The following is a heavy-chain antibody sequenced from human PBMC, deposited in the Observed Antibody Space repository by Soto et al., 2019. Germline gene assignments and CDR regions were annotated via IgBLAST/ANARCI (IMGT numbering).Heavy chain of an antibody. D-gene: IGHD2-2*01. J-gene: IGHJ5*02. V-gene: IGHV4-59*08. CDR3: ARKNSLGYCSSTSCPMGFDP. Sequence: SETLSLTCTVSGCSISSYYWSWIRQPPGKGLEWIGYIYYSGSTNYNPSLKSRVTISVDTSKNQFSLKLSSVTAADTAVYYCARKNSLGYCSSTSCPMGFDPWGQGTLVTVSS. CDR2: IYYSGST. CDR1: GCSISSYY.